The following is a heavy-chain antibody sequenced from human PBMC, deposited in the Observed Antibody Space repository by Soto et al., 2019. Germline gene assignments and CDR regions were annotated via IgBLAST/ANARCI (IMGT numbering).Heavy chain of an antibody. CDR2: IYHGGTT. CDR1: GDSISSGSS. V-gene: IGHV4-38-2*02. CDR3: ARVHVMVVAVSTFDY. Sequence: PSETLSLTCTVSGDSISSGSSWGWIRQPAGEGPEWIASIYHGGTTFYNPSLKSRISISVDTSKNQYSLRLTSVTAADTATYYCARVHVMVVAVSTFDYWGPGTLVTGSS. J-gene: IGHJ4*03. D-gene: IGHD3-10*01.